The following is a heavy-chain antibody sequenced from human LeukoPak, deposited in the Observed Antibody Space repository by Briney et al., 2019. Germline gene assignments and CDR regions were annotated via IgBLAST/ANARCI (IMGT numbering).Heavy chain of an antibody. J-gene: IGHJ3*02. CDR3: ARDLAGPPQEAFDI. V-gene: IGHV3-7*01. CDR1: GFTFGSYG. CDR2: IKKDGSER. Sequence: GGSRGLPCAAPGFTFGSYGWNWVRQAPGRGLEWVANIKKDGSERYYVDSVKGRFTISRDNTKKSLYLQMNTLRAEDTAVYYCARDLAGPPQEAFDIWGQGTMVTVSS.